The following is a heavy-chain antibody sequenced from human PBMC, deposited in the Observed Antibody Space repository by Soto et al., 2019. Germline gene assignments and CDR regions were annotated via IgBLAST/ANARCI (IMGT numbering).Heavy chain of an antibody. CDR3: ARDLGDTVIWPPYYYYGMDV. J-gene: IGHJ6*02. Sequence: GGSLRLSCAASGFTFSSYSMNWVRQAPGKGLEWVSYISSSSSTIYYADSVKGRFTISRDNAKNSLYLQMNSLRDEDTAVYYCARDLGDTVIWPPYYYYGMDVWGQGTTVTVSS. D-gene: IGHD5-18*01. V-gene: IGHV3-48*02. CDR1: GFTFSSYS. CDR2: ISSSSSTI.